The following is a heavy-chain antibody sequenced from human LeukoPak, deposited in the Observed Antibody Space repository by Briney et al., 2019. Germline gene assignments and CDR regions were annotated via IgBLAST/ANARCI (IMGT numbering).Heavy chain of an antibody. CDR2: INPSSGGT. V-gene: IGHV1-2*04. CDR3: ARGRIAVALNWFDP. D-gene: IGHD6-19*01. CDR1: GYTFTGYY. Sequence: ASVKVSCKASGYTFTGYYMHWVRQAPGQGLEWMGWINPSSGGTNYAQKFQGWVTMTRDTSISTAYMELSRLRSDDTAVYYCARGRIAVALNWFDPWGQGTLVTVSS. J-gene: IGHJ5*02.